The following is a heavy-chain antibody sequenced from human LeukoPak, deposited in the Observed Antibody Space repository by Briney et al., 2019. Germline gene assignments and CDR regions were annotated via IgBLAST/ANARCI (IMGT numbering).Heavy chain of an antibody. D-gene: IGHD3-22*01. Sequence: ETLSLTCTVSGGSISSSSYYWGWIRQPPGKGLEWVSAISGSGGSTYYADSVKGRFTISRDNSKNTLYLQMNSLRTEDTAVYYCAKVNRITMIVVVYDAFDIWGQGTMVTVSS. V-gene: IGHV3-23*01. CDR3: AKVNRITMIVVVYDAFDI. CDR1: GGSISSSSYY. J-gene: IGHJ3*02. CDR2: ISGSGGST.